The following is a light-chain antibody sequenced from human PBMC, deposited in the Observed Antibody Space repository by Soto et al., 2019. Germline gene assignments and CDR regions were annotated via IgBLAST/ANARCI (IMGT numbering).Light chain of an antibody. V-gene: IGKV1-5*03. Sequence: DTQMTQSPSTLSASVGDRVTITCRASQSISNCLAWYQQRPGRAPNLLIHTASTLKSGVPSRFSGIGSGTEFTLTISSLQPDDFATYYCQQYKSYSPTFGQGTKVEIK. CDR1: QSISNC. CDR2: TAS. J-gene: IGKJ1*01. CDR3: QQYKSYSPT.